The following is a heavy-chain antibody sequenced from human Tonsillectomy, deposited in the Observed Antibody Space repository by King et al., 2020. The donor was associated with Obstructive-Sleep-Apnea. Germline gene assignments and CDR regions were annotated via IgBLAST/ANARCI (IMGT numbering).Heavy chain of an antibody. J-gene: IGHJ6*02. CDR1: GFSLSNARMG. V-gene: IGHV2-26*01. D-gene: IGHD5-18*01. CDR2: IFSNDEK. CDR3: ARILQLWLAYYGMDV. Sequence: QITLKESGPVLVKPTETLTLTCTVSGFSLSNARMGVSWIRQPPGKALEWLAHIFSNDEKSYSTSLKIRSTTSKATSKSQVVLTMTNMDPVDTATYYCARILQLWLAYYGMDVWGQGTTVTVSS.